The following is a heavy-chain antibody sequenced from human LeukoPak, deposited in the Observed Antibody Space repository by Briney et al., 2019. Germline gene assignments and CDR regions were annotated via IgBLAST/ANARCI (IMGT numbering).Heavy chain of an antibody. CDR2: IYSGGST. CDR1: GLTVSSNY. Sequence: GGSLRLACAASGLTVSSNYMSWVRQAPGKGLEWVSLIYSGGSTYYADSVKGRFTISRDNSKNTLYLQMNSLSAEDTAVYYCARTFVSGDGYKVGYFDYWGQGTLVTVSS. D-gene: IGHD5-24*01. CDR3: ARTFVSGDGYKVGYFDY. J-gene: IGHJ4*02. V-gene: IGHV3-53*01.